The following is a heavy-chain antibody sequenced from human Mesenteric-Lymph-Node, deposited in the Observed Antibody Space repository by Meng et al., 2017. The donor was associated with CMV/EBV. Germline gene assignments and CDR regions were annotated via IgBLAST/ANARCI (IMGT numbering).Heavy chain of an antibody. CDR2: IYSGGSST. D-gene: IGHD3-3*01. CDR3: ARDALIWIFGVVIIYLLGGFFYYYYGMDV. J-gene: IGHJ6*02. Sequence: GGSLKISCAASGFTFSSYAMSWVRQAPGKGLEWVSVIYSGGSSTYYADSVKGRFTISRDNSKNTLYLQMNSLRAEDTAVYYCARDALIWIFGVVIIYLLGGFFYYYYGMDVWGQGTTVTVSS. V-gene: IGHV3-23*03. CDR1: GFTFSSYA.